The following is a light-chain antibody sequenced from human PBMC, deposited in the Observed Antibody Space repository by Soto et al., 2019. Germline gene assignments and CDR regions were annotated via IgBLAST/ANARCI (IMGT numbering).Light chain of an antibody. CDR3: QQYNNWPTMYP. J-gene: IGKJ2*01. V-gene: IGKV3-15*01. CDR2: AAS. Sequence: EIVMTQSPATLSVSPGERATLSCRASQSINNRLAWYQQRPGQTPRLLIYAASARATGIPARFSGSGSGTAFTLTISSLQSEDFAVYYCQQYNNWPTMYPFGQGTKLEI. CDR1: QSINNR.